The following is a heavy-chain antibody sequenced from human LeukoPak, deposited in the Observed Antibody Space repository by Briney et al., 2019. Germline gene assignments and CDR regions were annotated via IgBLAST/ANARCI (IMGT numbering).Heavy chain of an antibody. D-gene: IGHD4-17*01. CDR3: ARSPGGDLPYYYYGMDV. CDR2: ISGSGSTI. J-gene: IGHJ6*02. CDR1: GFTFSDYY. V-gene: IGHV3-11*01. Sequence: GGSLRLSCAASGFTFSDYYMSWIRQAPGKGLEWVSYISGSGSTIYYADSVKGRLTISRDNAKNSLYLQMNSLRAEDTAVYYCARSPGGDLPYYYYGMDVWGQGTTVTVSS.